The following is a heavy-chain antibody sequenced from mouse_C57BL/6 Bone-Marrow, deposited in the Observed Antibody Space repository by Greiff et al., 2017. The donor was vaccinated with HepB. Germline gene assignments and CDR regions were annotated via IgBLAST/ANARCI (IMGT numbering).Heavy chain of an antibody. J-gene: IGHJ3*01. CDR1: GFNIKDDY. CDR2: IDPENGDT. CDR3: TTAYYSNYVSVLLFAY. Sequence: EVQLQQSGAELVRPGASVKLSCTASGFNIKDDYMHWVKQRPEQGLEWIGWIDPENGDTEYASKFQGKATITADTSSNTAYLQLSSLTSEDTAVYYCTTAYYSNYVSVLLFAYWGQGTLVTVSA. D-gene: IGHD2-5*01. V-gene: IGHV14-4*01.